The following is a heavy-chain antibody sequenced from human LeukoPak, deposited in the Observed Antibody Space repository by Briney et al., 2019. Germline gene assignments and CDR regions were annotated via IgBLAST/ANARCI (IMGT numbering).Heavy chain of an antibody. D-gene: IGHD2-15*01. CDR3: ARQQRIRHCSEGVCTEGYYFDY. V-gene: IGHV3-23*01. CDR1: GFAFSMFA. CDR2: LSRGGSTT. Sequence: GGSLRLSCAGTGFAFSMFAIDWVRQAPGKGLEWVSGLSRGGSTTNYADSVKGRFTISRDKSQNSVFLQLNSLRPEDTAVYYCARQQRIRHCSEGVCTEGYYFDYWGQGTLVTLSS. J-gene: IGHJ4*02.